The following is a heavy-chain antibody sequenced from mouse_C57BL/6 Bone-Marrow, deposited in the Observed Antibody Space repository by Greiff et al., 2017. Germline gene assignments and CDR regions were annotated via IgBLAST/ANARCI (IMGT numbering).Heavy chain of an antibody. CDR1: GYAFSSSW. J-gene: IGHJ3*01. D-gene: IGHD2-4*01. CDR2: IYPGVGDT. CDR3: AWGYYDYGGGAGFAY. V-gene: IGHV1-82*01. Sequence: ESGPELVKPGASVKISCKASGYAFSSSWMNWVKQRTGKGLEWIGRIYPGVGDTNYNGKFKGKATLTADKSSSTAYMQLSSLTSVDSAVYFCAWGYYDYGGGAGFAYWGQGTRVTVSA.